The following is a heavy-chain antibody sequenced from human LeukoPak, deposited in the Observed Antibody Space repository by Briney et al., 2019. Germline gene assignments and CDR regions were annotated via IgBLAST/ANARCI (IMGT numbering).Heavy chain of an antibody. CDR2: INHSGST. Sequence: SETLSLTCAVYGGSFSGYYWSWIRQPPGKGLEWIGEINHSGSTNYNPSLKSRVTISVDTSKNQYSLKLTSVTAADTAVYYCARTTEGGYTYGYFYYYYMDVWGKGTTVTISS. V-gene: IGHV4-34*01. CDR3: ARTTEGGYTYGYFYYYYMDV. CDR1: GGSFSGYY. D-gene: IGHD5-18*01. J-gene: IGHJ6*03.